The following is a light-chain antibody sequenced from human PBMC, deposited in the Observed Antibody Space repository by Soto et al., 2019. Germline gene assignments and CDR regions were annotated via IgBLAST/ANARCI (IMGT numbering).Light chain of an antibody. Sequence: DIVRTQSPLLLPVTPGEPASISCRSSQSLLHSNGYKYLDWYIQKPGQSPQLLIYLGSNRASGVTDRLSGSGSGADFTLKISRVDAEDVGIYYCMHALEMSYTFGQGTKLEIK. V-gene: IGKV2-28*01. CDR3: MHALEMSYT. J-gene: IGKJ2*01. CDR1: QSLLHSNGYKY. CDR2: LGS.